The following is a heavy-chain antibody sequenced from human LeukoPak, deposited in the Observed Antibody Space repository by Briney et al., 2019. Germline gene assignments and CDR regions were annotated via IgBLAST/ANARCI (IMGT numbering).Heavy chain of an antibody. CDR3: AKDRDSGSYYGVGYFDY. J-gene: IGHJ4*02. CDR2: IRYDGSNK. CDR1: GFTFSHHG. Sequence: GGSLRLSCAASGFTFSHHGMHWVRQAPGKGLEWVAFIRYDGSNKYYADSVKGRFTISRDNSKNTLYLQINSLRAEDTAVYYCAKDRDSGSYYGVGYFDYWGQGTLVTVSS. V-gene: IGHV3-30*02. D-gene: IGHD1-26*01.